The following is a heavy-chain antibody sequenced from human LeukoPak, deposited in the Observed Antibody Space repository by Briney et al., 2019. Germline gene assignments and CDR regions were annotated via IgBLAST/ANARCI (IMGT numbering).Heavy chain of an antibody. J-gene: IGHJ4*02. Sequence: HPGASLSLSCPGSGFTFRRFWMSWVRPAPGKGLKWVANIKPDGSEKNYGDSVRGRFTISRDNARNSLYLQMNSLRAEDTAVYYCARENYFDYWGQGTLVTVSS. CDR2: IKPDGSEK. CDR1: GFTFRRFW. CDR3: ARENYFDY. V-gene: IGHV3-7*04.